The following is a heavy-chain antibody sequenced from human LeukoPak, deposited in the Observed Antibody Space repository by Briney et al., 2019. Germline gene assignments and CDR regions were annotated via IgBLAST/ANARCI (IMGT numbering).Heavy chain of an antibody. CDR1: GVSISSGGYS. V-gene: IGHV4-30-2*01. J-gene: IGHJ3*02. CDR3: ARAAYYGSGSYADGAFDI. CDR2: IYHSGST. Sequence: PSQTLSLTCAASGVSISSGGYSWSWLRQPPGKGLEWIVYIYHSGSTYYNPYLKSRVTISVDRSKNQFSLKLSYVTAADTAVYYCARAAYYGSGSYADGAFDIWGQGTMVTVSS. D-gene: IGHD3-10*01.